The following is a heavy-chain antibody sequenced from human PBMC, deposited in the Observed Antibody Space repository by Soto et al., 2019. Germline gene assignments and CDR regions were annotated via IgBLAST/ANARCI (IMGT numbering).Heavy chain of an antibody. CDR3: AKDLGVVTPRYYFDY. V-gene: IGHV3-30*18. J-gene: IGHJ4*02. CDR2: ISYDGSNK. CDR1: GFTFSSYG. D-gene: IGHD2-15*01. Sequence: QVQLVESGGAVVQPGRSLRLSCAASGFTFSSYGMHWVRQAPGKGLEWVAVISYDGSNKYYADSVKGRFTISRDNSKNTLYLQMNSLRAEDTAVYYCAKDLGVVTPRYYFDYWGQGTLGTVSS.